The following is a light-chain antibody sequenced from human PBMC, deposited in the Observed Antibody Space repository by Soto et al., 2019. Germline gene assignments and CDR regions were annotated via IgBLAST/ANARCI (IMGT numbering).Light chain of an antibody. V-gene: IGLV1-44*01. J-gene: IGLJ1*01. CDR2: TNN. Sequence: QSALTQPPSASGTPGQRVTISCSGSSSNIGSNAVNWYQQLPGTAPKLLIYTNNQRPSEVPDRFSGSKSGTSASLAISGLQSEDEADYYCSAWDDSLNGYVFGTGTRSPS. CDR1: SSNIGSNA. CDR3: SAWDDSLNGYV.